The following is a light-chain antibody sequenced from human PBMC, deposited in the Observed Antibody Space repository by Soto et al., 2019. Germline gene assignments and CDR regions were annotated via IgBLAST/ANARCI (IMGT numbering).Light chain of an antibody. Sequence: DIQMTQSPSTLSASVGDRVIITYRASQSISSWLAWYQQKPGKAPNLLIYRASTLKSGIPARFSGSGSVTEFTFTISSLQPDDFATYYFQHYDRASWTFGQGNKVEIK. CDR2: RAS. CDR1: QSISSW. CDR3: QHYDRASWT. J-gene: IGKJ1*01. V-gene: IGKV1-5*03.